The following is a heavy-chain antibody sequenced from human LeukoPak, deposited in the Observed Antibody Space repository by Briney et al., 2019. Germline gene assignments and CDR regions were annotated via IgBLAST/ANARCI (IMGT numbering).Heavy chain of an antibody. CDR3: ARGGFGGSYYLDY. V-gene: IGHV4-31*03. J-gene: IGHJ4*02. CDR2: IYYSGST. Sequence: SETLSLTCTVSGVSISSGGYYWSWIRQHPGKGLEWIGYIYYSGSTYYNPSLKSRVTISVDTSKNQFSLKLSSVTAADTAVYYCARGGFGGSYYLDYWGQGTLVTVSS. CDR1: GVSISSGGYY. D-gene: IGHD1-26*01.